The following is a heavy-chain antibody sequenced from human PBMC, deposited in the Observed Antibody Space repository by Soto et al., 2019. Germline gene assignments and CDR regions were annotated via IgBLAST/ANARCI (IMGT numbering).Heavy chain of an antibody. CDR1: GGSISSNY. CDR3: ARYRREAVAGYTLDN. Sequence: GTLSLTCTVSGGSISSNYWTWIRQPPGKGLEWIGYVYNSGSTNYNPSLKSRVTISEDTSKSQFSLKVNSMTAADTAVYYCARYRREAVAGYTLDNWGQGILVTVSS. V-gene: IGHV4-59*01. D-gene: IGHD6-13*01. J-gene: IGHJ4*02. CDR2: VYNSGST.